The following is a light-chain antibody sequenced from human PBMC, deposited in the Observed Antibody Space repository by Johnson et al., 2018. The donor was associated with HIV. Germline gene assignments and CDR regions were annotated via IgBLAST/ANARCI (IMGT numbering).Light chain of an antibody. CDR1: SSNIGNNY. CDR3: GTWASSLRTGF. CDR2: DNS. J-gene: IGLJ1*01. Sequence: QSVLTQPPSVSAAPGQKVTISCSGSSSNIGNNYVSWYQQVPGAAPKLLIYDNSKRPSGIPDRFSGSKSGTSATLGITGLQTGDEADYYCGTWASSLRTGFFGSGTKVTLL. V-gene: IGLV1-51*01.